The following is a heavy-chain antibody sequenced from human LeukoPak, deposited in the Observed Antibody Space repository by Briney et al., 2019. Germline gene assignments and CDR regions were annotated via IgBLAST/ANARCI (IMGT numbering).Heavy chain of an antibody. Sequence: GASVKVSCKASGYTFTSYGISWVRQAPGQGLEWMGWISAYNGSTNYAQKLQGRVTMTTDTSTGTAYLDVRSLTSDDTAVYYCARDHSNWNYAPDFWGQGTLVIVSS. CDR3: ARDHSNWNYAPDF. J-gene: IGHJ4*02. V-gene: IGHV1-18*01. D-gene: IGHD1-7*01. CDR2: ISAYNGST. CDR1: GYTFTSYG.